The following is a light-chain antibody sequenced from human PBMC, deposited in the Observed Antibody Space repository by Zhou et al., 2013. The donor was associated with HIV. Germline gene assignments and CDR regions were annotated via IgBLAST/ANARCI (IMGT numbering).Light chain of an antibody. CDR2: KAS. V-gene: IGKV1-5*03. CDR1: QGISRL. Sequence: DIQMTQSPSSVSASVGDRVTITCRASQGISRLLAWYQQKPGKAPKYLIYKASSLETGVPVRFSGSRSGTEFTLTIGSLQPDDSATYYCQQYNTNPISFGQGTRLEI. J-gene: IGKJ5*01. CDR3: QQYNTNPIS.